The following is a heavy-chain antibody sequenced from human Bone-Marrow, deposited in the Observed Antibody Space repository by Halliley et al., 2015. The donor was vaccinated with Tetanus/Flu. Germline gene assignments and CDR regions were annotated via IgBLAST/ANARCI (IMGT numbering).Heavy chain of an antibody. J-gene: IGHJ4*02. Sequence: LEWIGYIYYGGTTNFNPSLKSRVTISVDTSNNQFSLRLTSMTAADTAVYYCARSEYAANLYFDSWGQGTRVTVSS. CDR2: IYYGGTT. CDR3: ARSEYAANLYFDS. D-gene: IGHD2-15*01. V-gene: IGHV4-59*01.